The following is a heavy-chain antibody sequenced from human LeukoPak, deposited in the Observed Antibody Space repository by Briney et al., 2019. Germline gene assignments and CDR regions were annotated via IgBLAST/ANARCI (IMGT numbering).Heavy chain of an antibody. D-gene: IGHD1-26*01. CDR3: ARNEWELNYFDY. CDR1: GFTLDDYG. Sequence: GGSLRLSCAASGFTLDDYGMSWVRQAPGKGLEWVSGINWNGGSTGYADSVKGRFTISRDNAKNSLYLQMNSLRAEDTALYYCARNEWELNYFDYWGQGTLVTVSS. J-gene: IGHJ4*02. CDR2: INWNGGST. V-gene: IGHV3-20*04.